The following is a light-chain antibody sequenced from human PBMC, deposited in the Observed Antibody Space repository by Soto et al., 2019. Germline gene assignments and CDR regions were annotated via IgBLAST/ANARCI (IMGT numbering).Light chain of an antibody. CDR1: SSNIGSNT. V-gene: IGLV1-44*01. CDR2: SNN. J-gene: IGLJ2*01. Sequence: QSVLTQPPSASGTPGQRVTISCSGSSSNIGSNTVNWYQQLPGTAPKLVIDSNNQRPSGVPDRFSGSKSGTSASLAISGLQSEDEADYYCTAWDESLNGVVFGGGTELTVL. CDR3: TAWDESLNGVV.